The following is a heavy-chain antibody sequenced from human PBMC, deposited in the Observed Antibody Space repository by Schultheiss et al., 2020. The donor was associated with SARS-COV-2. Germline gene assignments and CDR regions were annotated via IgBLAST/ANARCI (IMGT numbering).Heavy chain of an antibody. V-gene: IGHV3-48*02. D-gene: IGHD1-26*01. CDR1: GFTFSNYG. CDR3: ARGQWEMDHYFEY. Sequence: GGSLRLSCAASGFTFSNYGMNWVRQAPGKGLEWVSYISSSSSTIYYADSVKGRFTISRDNAKNSLYLQMSSLRDEDTAVYYCARGQWEMDHYFEYWGQGTLVTVSS. J-gene: IGHJ4*02. CDR2: ISSSSSTI.